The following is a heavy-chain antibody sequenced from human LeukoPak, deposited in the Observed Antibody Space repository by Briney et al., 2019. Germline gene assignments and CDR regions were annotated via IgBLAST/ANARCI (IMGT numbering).Heavy chain of an antibody. CDR1: GGSISSYY. J-gene: IGHJ6*03. CDR2: IYYSGST. CDR3: VVDNYYMDV. Sequence: SETLSLTCTVSGGSISSYYWSWIRQPPGKGLEWIGYIYYSGSTNYNPSLKSRVTISVDTSKNQFSLKLSSVTAADTAVYYCVVDNYYMDVWGKGTTVTVSS. V-gene: IGHV4-59*08.